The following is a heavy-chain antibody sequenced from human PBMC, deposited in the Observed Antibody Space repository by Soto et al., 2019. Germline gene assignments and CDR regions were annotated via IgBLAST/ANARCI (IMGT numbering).Heavy chain of an antibody. Sequence: QVQLVQSGAEVKMPGASVKVSCKASGYTFINYGISWVRQAPGQGLEGMGWISAYNGNLNYAQKIQGRVTMTTDESTTTAYMELRSLRSADTAVDYCARDGISGAEPFEIWGQGTMFTVAS. CDR3: ARDGISGAEPFEI. D-gene: IGHD1-20*01. J-gene: IGHJ3*02. CDR2: ISAYNGNL. CDR1: GYTFINYG. V-gene: IGHV1-18*01.